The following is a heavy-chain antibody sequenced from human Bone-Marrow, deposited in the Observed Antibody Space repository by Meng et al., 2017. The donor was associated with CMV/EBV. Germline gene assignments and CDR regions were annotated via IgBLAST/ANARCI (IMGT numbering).Heavy chain of an antibody. CDR3: AIAENGFYGWFDP. CDR2: IYHSGST. D-gene: IGHD2-15*01. Sequence: ESLKISCAASGFTFSSYSVNWVRQAPGKGLEWIGSIYHSGSTYYNLSLKSRVTITVDTSKNQFSLKLSSVTAADTAVYYCAIAENGFYGWFDPWGQGTRVTVSS. CDR1: GFTFSSYS. J-gene: IGHJ5*02. V-gene: IGHV4-38-2*01.